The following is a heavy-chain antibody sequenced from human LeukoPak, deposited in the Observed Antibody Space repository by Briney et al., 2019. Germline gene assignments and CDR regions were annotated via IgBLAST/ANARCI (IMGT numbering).Heavy chain of an antibody. V-gene: IGHV3-33*01. J-gene: IGHJ4*02. CDR3: AREHVLLWFGELLD. D-gene: IGHD3-10*01. CDR2: IWYDGSNK. CDR1: GFTFRSYG. Sequence: GGSLRLSCAASGFTFRSYGMHWVRQAPGKGLAWVAVIWYDGSNKYYADSVKGRFTISRDDSKNTLYLQMNSLRAEDTAVYYCAREHVLLWFGELLDWGQGTLVTVSS.